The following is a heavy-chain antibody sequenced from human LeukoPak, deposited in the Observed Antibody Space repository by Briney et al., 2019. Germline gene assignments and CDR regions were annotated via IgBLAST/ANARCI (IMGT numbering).Heavy chain of an antibody. D-gene: IGHD3-16*01. Sequence: ASVKVSCKASGYTFTSYYMHWVRQATGQGLEWMGWMNPNSGNTGYAQKFQGRVTMTRNTSISTAYMELSSLRSEDTAVYYCARGLDDYVWGTYYYYYMDVWGKGTTVTTSS. CDR1: GYTFTSYY. CDR2: MNPNSGNT. V-gene: IGHV1-8*01. CDR3: ARGLDDYVWGTYYYYYMDV. J-gene: IGHJ6*03.